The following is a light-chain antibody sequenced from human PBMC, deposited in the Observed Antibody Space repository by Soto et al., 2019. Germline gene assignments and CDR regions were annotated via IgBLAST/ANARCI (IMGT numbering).Light chain of an antibody. CDR1: QSISTN. V-gene: IGKV3-11*01. CDR3: QQRSNWPPLT. CDR2: GAS. J-gene: IGKJ4*02. Sequence: EVVMTQSPATLSVSPGERATLSCRASQSISTNLVWYQQQPGQAPRLLIHGASTRATGIPARCSGSGSGTDVTLTISSIEPEDFAVYYCQQRSNWPPLTFGGGTKVDIK.